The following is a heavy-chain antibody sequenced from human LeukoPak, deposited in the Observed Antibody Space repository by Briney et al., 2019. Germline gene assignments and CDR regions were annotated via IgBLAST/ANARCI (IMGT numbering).Heavy chain of an antibody. CDR3: AGDLSENYYYYYMDV. CDR1: GFTFSSYS. Sequence: GGSLRLSCAASGFTFSSYSMNWVRQAPGKGLEWVSSISSSSSYIYYADSVKGRFTISRDNAKNSLYLQMNSLRAEDTAVYYCAGDLSENYYYYYMDVWGKGTTVTVSS. J-gene: IGHJ6*03. V-gene: IGHV3-21*01. CDR2: ISSSSSYI.